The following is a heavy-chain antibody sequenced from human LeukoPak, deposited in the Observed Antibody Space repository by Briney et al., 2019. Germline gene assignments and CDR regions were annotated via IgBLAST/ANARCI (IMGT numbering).Heavy chain of an antibody. V-gene: IGHV3-11*04. J-gene: IGHJ4*02. CDR1: GFTFSDYY. CDR2: ISKSGSTT. Sequence: GGSLRLSCAASGFTFSDYYISCIRQAPGKGLEWVSYISKSGSTTYYADSVKGRFTISRDNAKNSLYLQVNSLRAEDTAVYYCARVFKSGGPLDYWGQGALVTISS. D-gene: IGHD3-10*01. CDR3: ARVFKSGGPLDY.